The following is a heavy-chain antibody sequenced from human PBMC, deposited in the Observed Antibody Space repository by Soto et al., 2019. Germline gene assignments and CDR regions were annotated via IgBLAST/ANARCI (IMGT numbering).Heavy chain of an antibody. CDR3: AKDFFVPVAGRGPFDY. J-gene: IGHJ4*02. Sequence: SLRLSYAASGFTFSSYGMHWVRQAPGKGLEWVAVISYDGSNKYYADSVKGRFTISRDNSKNTLYLQMNSLRAEDTAVYYCAKDFFVPVAGRGPFDYWGQGTLVTVSS. CDR1: GFTFSSYG. V-gene: IGHV3-30*18. D-gene: IGHD6-19*01. CDR2: ISYDGSNK.